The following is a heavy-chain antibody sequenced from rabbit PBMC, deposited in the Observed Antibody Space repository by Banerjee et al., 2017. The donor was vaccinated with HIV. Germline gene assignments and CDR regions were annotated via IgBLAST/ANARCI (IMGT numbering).Heavy chain of an antibody. J-gene: IGHJ4*01. V-gene: IGHV1S45*01. CDR3: ARDDAGVIGWNLNL. CDR1: GFSFNNKYV. D-gene: IGHD4-2*01. Sequence: QEQLEESGGDLVKPEGALTLTCTASGFSFNNKYVMCWVRQAPGKGLEWIACINTSSGVTVYATWAKGRFTISKTSWTTVTLQMTSLTAADTATYFCARDDAGVIGWNLNLWGPGTLVTVS. CDR2: INTSSGVT.